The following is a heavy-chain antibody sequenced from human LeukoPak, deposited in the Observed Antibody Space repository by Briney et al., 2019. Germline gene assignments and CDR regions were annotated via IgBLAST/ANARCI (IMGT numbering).Heavy chain of an antibody. CDR1: GLALREYH. CDR2: INERGGA. J-gene: IGHJ4*02. Sequence: GGSLRLSCVGSGLALREYHVTWVRQAPGKGLEWVSDINERGGANYADSVKGRFTISRDNAKSSVYLQMKRLRVEDTAMYYCAATGRWGQGALVSASS. CDR3: AATGR. V-gene: IGHV3-11*04.